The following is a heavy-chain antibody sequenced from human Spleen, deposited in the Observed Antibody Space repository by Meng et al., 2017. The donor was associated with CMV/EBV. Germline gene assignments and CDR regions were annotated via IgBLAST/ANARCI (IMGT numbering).Heavy chain of an antibody. V-gene: IGHV1-18*01. J-gene: IGHJ5*02. CDR3: ARDLPGGTKGTWLDL. CDR1: GYILNNYG. CDR2: ISAYNGNT. D-gene: IGHD1-14*01. Sequence: RSVRPGTEVNKPGAPVYVSSQASGYILNNYGVSCVRHAPGQVPEWMGWISAYNGNTNYAQNFQGRFTMTTDTSTSTAYMELRSLRSDDTAVYYCARDLPGGTKGTWLDLWGQGTLVTVSS.